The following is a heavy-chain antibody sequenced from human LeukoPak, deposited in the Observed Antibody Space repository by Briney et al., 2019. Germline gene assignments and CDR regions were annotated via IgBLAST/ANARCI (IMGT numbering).Heavy chain of an antibody. CDR3: VSPRGFSYGYFDY. Sequence: SETLSLTCTVSGGSISSSSAYWGWIRQPPGKGLEWIGSIYYSENTYYNPSLKSRVTISADTSKNQFSLTLGSVSATDTAVYYCVSPRGFSYGYFDYWGQGTLVTVSS. CDR1: GGSISSSSAY. D-gene: IGHD5-18*01. V-gene: IGHV4-39*01. CDR2: IYYSENT. J-gene: IGHJ4*02.